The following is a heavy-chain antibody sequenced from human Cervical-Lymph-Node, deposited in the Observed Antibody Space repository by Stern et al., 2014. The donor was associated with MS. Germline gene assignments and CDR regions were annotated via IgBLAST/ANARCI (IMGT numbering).Heavy chain of an antibody. CDR3: ARGAF. CDR2: IKQDGSEK. D-gene: IGHD3-16*01. Sequence: VQLVESGGGLAQPGGSLRLSCGASGVTFSNFWMGWVRQAPGKGPEWVANIKQDGSEKHYVDSVKGRFTISRDNAKKSLYLQMNGLRAEDTAVYYCARGAFWGQGTTVTVSS. CDR1: GVTFSNFW. J-gene: IGHJ6*02. V-gene: IGHV3-7*01.